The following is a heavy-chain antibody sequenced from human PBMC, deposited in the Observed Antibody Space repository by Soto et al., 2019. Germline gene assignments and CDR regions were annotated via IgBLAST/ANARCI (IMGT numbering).Heavy chain of an antibody. Sequence: QVQLQESGPGLVKPSETLSLTCTVSGGSISSYYWSWIRQPPGKGLEWIGYIYYSGSTHYNPSLKSRVTISVDTSTNEFSLKLSSVTAADTAVYYCARDDHSGGAFDIWGQGTMVTVSS. J-gene: IGHJ3*02. D-gene: IGHD4-4*01. V-gene: IGHV4-59*01. CDR2: IYYSGST. CDR3: ARDDHSGGAFDI. CDR1: GGSISSYY.